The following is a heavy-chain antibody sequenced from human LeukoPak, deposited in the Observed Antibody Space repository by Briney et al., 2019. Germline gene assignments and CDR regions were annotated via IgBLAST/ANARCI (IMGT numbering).Heavy chain of an antibody. Sequence: SETLSLTCTVSGGSISSNYWSWIRQPAGKGLEWIGRIYTSGSTNYNPSLKSRVSMSLDTSKNQCSLKLNSVTAADTAVYYCARQPPYYYGMDVWGRGTTVTVFS. V-gene: IGHV4-4*07. J-gene: IGHJ6*02. CDR3: ARQPPYYYGMDV. CDR2: IYTSGST. CDR1: GGSISSNY.